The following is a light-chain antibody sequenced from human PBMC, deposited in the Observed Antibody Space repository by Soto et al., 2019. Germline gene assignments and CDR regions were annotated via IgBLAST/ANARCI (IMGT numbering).Light chain of an antibody. Sequence: QSVLTQPPSVSGAPGQRVTISCTGSSSNIGAGYDVHWYQQLPGTAPKLLIYGNNNRPSGVPDRFSGSKSGASASLAITGLRAEDEADYYCQSYDTSLSGVVFGGGTKLTVL. CDR1: SSNIGAGYD. J-gene: IGLJ2*01. CDR3: QSYDTSLSGVV. CDR2: GNN. V-gene: IGLV1-40*01.